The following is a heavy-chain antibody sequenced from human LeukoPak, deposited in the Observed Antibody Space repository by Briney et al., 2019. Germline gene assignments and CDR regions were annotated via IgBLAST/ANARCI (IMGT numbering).Heavy chain of an antibody. CDR3: ARMGSGGYSGYDVFDY. D-gene: IGHD5-12*01. J-gene: IGHJ4*02. CDR2: IYYSGST. CDR1: GGSISSGGYY. V-gene: IGHV4-31*03. Sequence: SETLSLTCTVSGGSISSGGYYWSWIRQHPGKGLEWIGHIYYSGSTYYNPSLKSRVTISVDTSKNQFSLKLSSVTAADTAVYYCARMGSGGYSGYDVFDYWGQGTLVTVSS.